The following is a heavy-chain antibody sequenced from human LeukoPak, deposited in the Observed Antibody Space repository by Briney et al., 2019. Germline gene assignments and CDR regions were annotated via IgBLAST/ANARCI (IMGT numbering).Heavy chain of an antibody. D-gene: IGHD2-8*01. V-gene: IGHV4-59*02. Sequence: SETLSLTCTVSGDSVSRYFWNWIRQPPGKGLEWIGYIHHSGTTNYNPSLKSRVAISVDTSKNQFSLKLSSVTAADTAVYFCARGGGCTTTSCDFDWWGQGTQVTVSS. CDR3: ARGGGCTTTSCDFDW. J-gene: IGHJ4*02. CDR1: GDSVSRYF. CDR2: IHHSGTT.